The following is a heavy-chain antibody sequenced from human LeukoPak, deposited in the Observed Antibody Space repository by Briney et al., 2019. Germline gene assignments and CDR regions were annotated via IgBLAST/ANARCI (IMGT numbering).Heavy chain of an antibody. Sequence: GGSLRLSCAASGFTFSSYWMSWVRQAPGKGLEWVAVISYDGSNKYYADSVKGRFTISRDNSKNTLYLQMNSLRAEDLAVYYCAKDHCTDGSCYPGFDYWGQGTLVTVSS. CDR3: AKDHCTDGSCYPGFDY. D-gene: IGHD2-15*01. J-gene: IGHJ4*02. CDR2: ISYDGSNK. V-gene: IGHV3-30*18. CDR1: GFTFSSYW.